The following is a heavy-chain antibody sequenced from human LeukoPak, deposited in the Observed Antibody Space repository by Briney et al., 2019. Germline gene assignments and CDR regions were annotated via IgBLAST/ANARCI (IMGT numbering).Heavy chain of an antibody. CDR3: ARFHGPQLDEFWSGTMLYKWFDP. D-gene: IGHD3-3*01. V-gene: IGHV4-31*03. Sequence: SETLSLTCNVSGGXISSCLYYWRWIRPHPGKGLEWLGYIYYSWNTYYNPSLKSRVTISVDNSKNQFSLKLSSATAADTAVYYCARFHGPQLDEFWSGTMLYKWFDPWGQGTLVTVSS. CDR2: IYYSWNT. CDR1: GGXISSCLYY. J-gene: IGHJ5*02.